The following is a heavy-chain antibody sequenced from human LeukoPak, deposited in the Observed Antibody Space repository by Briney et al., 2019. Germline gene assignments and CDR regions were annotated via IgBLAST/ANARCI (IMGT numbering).Heavy chain of an antibody. J-gene: IGHJ6*02. CDR3: ARDESTTVTTVYGMDV. CDR2: ISYDGSNK. V-gene: IGHV3-30-3*01. D-gene: IGHD4-17*01. Sequence: GGSLRLSCAASGFTFSSYAMHWVRQAPGKGLEWVAVISYDGSNKYYADSVKGRFTISRDNSKNTLYLQMNSLRAEDTAVYYCARDESTTVTTVYGMDVWGQGTTVTVSS. CDR1: GFTFSSYA.